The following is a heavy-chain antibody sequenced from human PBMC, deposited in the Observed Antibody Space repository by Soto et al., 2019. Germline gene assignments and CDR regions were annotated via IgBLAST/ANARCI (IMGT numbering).Heavy chain of an antibody. CDR1: GFTFSSYA. J-gene: IGHJ4*02. CDR2: ISYDGSNK. Sequence: QVQLVESGGGVVQPGRSLRLSCVASGFTFSSYAMHWVRQAPGKGLEWVAVISYDGSNKYYADSVKGRFTISRDNSKNTLYLQMNSLRAEDTAVYYCAREGRIVLVPAAIADTIYSVWGQGTLVTVSS. CDR3: AREGRIVLVPAAIADTIYSV. D-gene: IGHD2-2*01. V-gene: IGHV3-30-3*01.